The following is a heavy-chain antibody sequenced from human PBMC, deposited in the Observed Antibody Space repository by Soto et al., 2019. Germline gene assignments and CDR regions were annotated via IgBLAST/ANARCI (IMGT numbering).Heavy chain of an antibody. J-gene: IGHJ4*02. Sequence: SETLSLTCTVSGGSISGYYWSWIRQPPGKGLEWIGYIYYSGSTNYNPSLKSRVTISVDTSKNQFSLKLSSVTAADTAVYYCARGSVVAATLFDYWGQGTLVTVSS. V-gene: IGHV4-59*08. CDR1: GGSISGYY. D-gene: IGHD2-15*01. CDR2: IYYSGST. CDR3: ARGSVVAATLFDY.